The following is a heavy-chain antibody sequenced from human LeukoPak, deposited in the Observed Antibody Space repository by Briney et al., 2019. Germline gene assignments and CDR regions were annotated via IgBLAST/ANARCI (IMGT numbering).Heavy chain of an antibody. CDR3: ARGGGYDFWSGYYRPLDY. D-gene: IGHD3-3*01. CDR2: MNPNSGNT. V-gene: IGHV1-8*01. Sequence: GASVKVSCKASGYTFTSYDINWVRQATGQGLEWMGWMNPNSGNTGYAQKFQGRVTMTRNTSISTAYMELSSLGSEDTAVYYCARGGGYDFWSGYYRPLDYWGQGTLVTVSS. CDR1: GYTFTSYD. J-gene: IGHJ4*02.